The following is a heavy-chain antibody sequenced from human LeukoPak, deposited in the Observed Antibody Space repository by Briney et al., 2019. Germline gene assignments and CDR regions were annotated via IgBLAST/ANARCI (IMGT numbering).Heavy chain of an antibody. J-gene: IGHJ3*02. V-gene: IGHV4-39*07. CDR2: IYHSGST. Sequence: PSETLSLTCTVSGGSISSSSYYWGWIRQPPGRGLEWIGSIYHSGSTYYNPSLKSRVTISVDTSKNQFSLKLSSVTAADTAVYYCARGFGGSYDAFDIWGQGTMVTVSS. D-gene: IGHD1-26*01. CDR1: GGSISSSSYY. CDR3: ARGFGGSYDAFDI.